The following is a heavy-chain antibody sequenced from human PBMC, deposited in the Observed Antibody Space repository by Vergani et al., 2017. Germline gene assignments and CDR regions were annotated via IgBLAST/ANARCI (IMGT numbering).Heavy chain of an antibody. CDR1: GYTFTSYG. CDR2: ISAYNGNT. D-gene: IGHD3-22*01. CDR3: GRSPYYYDSSGYYAFDC. Sequence: QVQLVQSGAEVKKPGASVKVSCKASGYTFTSYGISWVRQAPGQGLEWMGWISAYNGNTNYAQKLQGRVTMTTDTATSTAYMELRSLRSDDTAVYYWGRSPYYYDSSGYYAFDCWGQGTLVTGSS. V-gene: IGHV1-18*04. J-gene: IGHJ4*02.